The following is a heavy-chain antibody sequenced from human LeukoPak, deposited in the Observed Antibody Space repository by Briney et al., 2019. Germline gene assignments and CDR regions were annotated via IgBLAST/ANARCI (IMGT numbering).Heavy chain of an antibody. CDR1: GGSLSGYY. D-gene: IGHD3-22*01. J-gene: IGHJ4*02. CDR2: INHSGST. Sequence: PSETLSLTCAVYGGSLSGYYWSWIRQPPGKGLEWIGEINHSGSTNYNPSLKSRVTISVDTSKNQFSLKLSSVTAADTAVYYCAREVLNDSSGYQVDWGQGTLVTVSS. CDR3: AREVLNDSSGYQVD. V-gene: IGHV4-34*01.